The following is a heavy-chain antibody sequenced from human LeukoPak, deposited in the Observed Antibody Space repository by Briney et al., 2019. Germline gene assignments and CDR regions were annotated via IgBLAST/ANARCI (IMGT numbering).Heavy chain of an antibody. CDR2: IYHSGST. V-gene: IGHV4-38-2*02. CDR3: ARETHAFDI. J-gene: IGHJ3*02. CDR1: GYSISSGYY. Sequence: SETLSLTCTVSGYSISSGYYWGWVRQPPGKGLEWIGSIYHSGSTYYNPSLRSRVTISVDTSKNQFSLRLSSVTAADTAVYYCARETHAFDIWGQGTMVTVSS.